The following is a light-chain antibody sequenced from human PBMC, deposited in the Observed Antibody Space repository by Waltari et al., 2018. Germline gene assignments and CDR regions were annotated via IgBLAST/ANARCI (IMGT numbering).Light chain of an antibody. CDR1: QDIRND. J-gene: IGKJ1*01. CDR3: LQDYNYPRT. Sequence: AIQMTQSPSSLSASVGDRVTITCRASQDIRNDLGWYQQKPGEAPKLLIYAASNLQSGVPSKFSGSGSGTDFTLTISSLQPEDFATYYCLQDYNYPRTFCQGTKVEIK. V-gene: IGKV1-6*01. CDR2: AAS.